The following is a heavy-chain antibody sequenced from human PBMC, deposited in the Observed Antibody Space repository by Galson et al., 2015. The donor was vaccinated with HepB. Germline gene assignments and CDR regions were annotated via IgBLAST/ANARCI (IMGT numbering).Heavy chain of an antibody. CDR1: GFTFSDYY. CDR3: ASLYGSGSYYPYYYGMDV. V-gene: IGHV3-11*06. D-gene: IGHD3-10*01. J-gene: IGHJ6*02. Sequence: SLRLSCAASGFTFSDYYMSWIRQAPGKGLEWVSYISSSSSYTNYADSVKGRFTISRDNAKNSLYLQMNSLRDEDTAVYYCASLYGSGSYYPYYYGMDVWGQGTTVTVSS. CDR2: ISSSSSYT.